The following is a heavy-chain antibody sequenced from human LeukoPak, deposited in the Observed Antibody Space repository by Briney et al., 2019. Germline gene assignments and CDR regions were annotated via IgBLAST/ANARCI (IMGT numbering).Heavy chain of an antibody. V-gene: IGHV3-33*01. D-gene: IGHD4-23*01. Sequence: GRSLRLSCAASGFTFSSYGMHWVRQAPGKGLEWVAVIWYDGSNKYYADSVKGRFTISRDNSKNTLYLQMNSLRAEDTAVYYCARDEGQTTVVYFDYWGQGTLVTASS. J-gene: IGHJ4*02. CDR2: IWYDGSNK. CDR1: GFTFSSYG. CDR3: ARDEGQTTVVYFDY.